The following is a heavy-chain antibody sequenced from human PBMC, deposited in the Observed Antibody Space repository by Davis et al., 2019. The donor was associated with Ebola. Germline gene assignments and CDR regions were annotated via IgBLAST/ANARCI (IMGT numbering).Heavy chain of an antibody. Sequence: PSETLSLTCTVSGGSISSGGYYWSWIRQHPGKGLEWIGYIYYSGSTYYNPSLKSRVTISVDTSKNQFSLKLSSVTAADTAVYYCARHAHDYSNYVVDYWGQGTLVTVSS. CDR2: IYYSGST. J-gene: IGHJ4*02. D-gene: IGHD4-11*01. CDR1: GGSISSGGYY. CDR3: ARHAHDYSNYVVDY. V-gene: IGHV4-31*03.